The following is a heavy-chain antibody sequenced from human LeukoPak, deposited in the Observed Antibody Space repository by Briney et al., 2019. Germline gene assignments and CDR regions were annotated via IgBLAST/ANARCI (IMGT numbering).Heavy chain of an antibody. CDR3: AKVYNYYDSSGYYY. D-gene: IGHD3-22*01. CDR1: GFTFSDYY. V-gene: IGHV3-11*04. CDR2: ISSSGSTI. Sequence: PGGSLRLSCAASGFTFSDYYMSWIRQAPGKGLEWVSYISSSGSTIYYADSVKGRFTISRDNAKNSLYLQMNSLRAEDTAVYYCAKVYNYYDSSGYYYWGHGTLVTVSS. J-gene: IGHJ4*01.